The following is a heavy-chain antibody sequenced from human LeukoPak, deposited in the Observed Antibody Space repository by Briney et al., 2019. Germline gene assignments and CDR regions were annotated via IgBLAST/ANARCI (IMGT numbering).Heavy chain of an antibody. CDR2: ISYDGSNK. J-gene: IGHJ5*02. CDR3: AKYDSSGYVDP. Sequence: GGSLRLSCAASGFTFSSYGMHWVRQAPGKGLEWVAVISYDGSNKYYADSVKGRFTISRDNSKNTLYLQMNSLRTEDTAVYYCAKYDSSGYVDPWGQGTLVTVSS. V-gene: IGHV3-30*18. CDR1: GFTFSSYG. D-gene: IGHD3-22*01.